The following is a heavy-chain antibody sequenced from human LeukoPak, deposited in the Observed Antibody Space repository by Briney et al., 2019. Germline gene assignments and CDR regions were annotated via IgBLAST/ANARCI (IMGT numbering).Heavy chain of an antibody. J-gene: IGHJ4*02. CDR2: LYYGENS. CDR3: ARQLPTAAADTRGYFDY. V-gene: IGHV4-39*01. D-gene: IGHD6-25*01. CDR1: GGSISIISSSTSY. Sequence: PSETLSLTCTVSGGSISIISSSTSYWGWIRQAPGKGLEWIGSLYYGENSPYNPSLKSRATLSVDTSNNQFSLKLTSVTAADAAVYFCARQLPTAAADTRGYFDYWGQGTVVTVSS.